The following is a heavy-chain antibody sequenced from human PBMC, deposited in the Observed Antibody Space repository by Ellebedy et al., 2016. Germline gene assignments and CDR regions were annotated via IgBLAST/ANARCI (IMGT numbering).Heavy chain of an antibody. CDR1: GGSISSGDYY. J-gene: IGHJ5*02. D-gene: IGHD2-2*01. CDR3: ARAGVADIVVVPAAMAVWFDP. CDR2: IYYSGST. Sequence: LRLSCTVSGGSISSGDYYWSWIRQPPGKGLEWIGYIYYSGSTYYNPSLKSRVTISVDTSKNQFSLKLSSVTAADTAVYYCARAGVADIVVVPAAMAVWFDPWGQGTLVTVSS. V-gene: IGHV4-30-4*01.